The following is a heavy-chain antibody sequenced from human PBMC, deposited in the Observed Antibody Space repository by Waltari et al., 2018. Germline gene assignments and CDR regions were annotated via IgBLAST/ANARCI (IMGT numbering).Heavy chain of an antibody. CDR2: IYYSGST. Sequence: QVQLQESGSGRVKPSETLSLTCTVSGGSISSYYGSWIRQPPGKGLEWIGYIYYSGSTNYNPSLKSRVTISVDTSKNQFSLKLSSVTAADTAVYYCARGLDYLYYMDVWGKGTTVTVSS. J-gene: IGHJ6*03. V-gene: IGHV4-59*01. CDR3: ARGLDYLYYMDV. CDR1: GGSISSYY.